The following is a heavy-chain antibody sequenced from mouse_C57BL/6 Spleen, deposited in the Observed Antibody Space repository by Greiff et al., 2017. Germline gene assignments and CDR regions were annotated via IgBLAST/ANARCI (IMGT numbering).Heavy chain of an antibody. Sequence: QVQLQQPGAELVRPGSSVKLSCKASGYTFTSYWMDWVKQRPGQGLEWIGNIYPSDSETHYNPKFKDKANLTVDKSSSPAYMHLSSLTSEDSAVYSCARGGNYDGYFDYWGQGTTLTVSS. CDR1: GYTFTSYW. V-gene: IGHV1-61*01. CDR3: ARGGNYDGYFDY. D-gene: IGHD2-1*01. J-gene: IGHJ2*01. CDR2: IYPSDSET.